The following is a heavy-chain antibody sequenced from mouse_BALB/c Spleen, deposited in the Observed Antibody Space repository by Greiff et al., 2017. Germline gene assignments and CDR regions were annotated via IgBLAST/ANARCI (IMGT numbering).Heavy chain of an antibody. V-gene: IGHV5-9-4*01. CDR2: ISSGGSYT. D-gene: IGHD2-13*01. Sequence: EVMLVESGGGLVKPGGSLKLSCAASGFTFSSYAMSWVRQSPEKRLEWVAEISSGGSYTYYPDTVTGRFTISRDNAKNTLYLEMSSLRSEDTAMYYCARVGGDSRDYWGQGTTLTVSS. CDR3: ARVGGDSRDY. J-gene: IGHJ2*01. CDR1: GFTFSSYA.